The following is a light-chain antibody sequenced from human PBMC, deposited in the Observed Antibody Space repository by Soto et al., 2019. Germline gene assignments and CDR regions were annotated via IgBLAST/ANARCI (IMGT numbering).Light chain of an antibody. V-gene: IGKV3-15*01. Sequence: EIVMTQSPATLSVSPGDTATLSCRTSQSVSSNLAWYQQKPGQVPRLLIYGASTRAIGIPARFSGSGSGTEFTLTITSLQSEDFAAYYCQQYNNRWTFGQGTKVEIK. CDR1: QSVSSN. CDR2: GAS. J-gene: IGKJ1*01. CDR3: QQYNNRWT.